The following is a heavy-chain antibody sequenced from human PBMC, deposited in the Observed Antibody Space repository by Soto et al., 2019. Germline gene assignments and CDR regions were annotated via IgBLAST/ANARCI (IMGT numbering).Heavy chain of an antibody. J-gene: IGHJ4*02. D-gene: IGHD7-27*01. CDR2: IRGSGGKT. CDR3: ARDPKTSGGQHWAFNYFDS. V-gene: IGHV3-23*01. CDR1: GFIFSTYG. Sequence: GGSLRLSCAASGFIFSTYGMSWVRQAPGKGLDWVSGIRGSGGKTFYADSVKGRFTISRDNSKSTLYLQVDSLRPEDAAVYYCARDPKTSGGQHWAFNYFDSWGQGTLVTVSS.